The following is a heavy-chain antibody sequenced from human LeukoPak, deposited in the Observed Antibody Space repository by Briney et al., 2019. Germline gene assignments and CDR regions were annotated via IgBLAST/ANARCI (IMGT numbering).Heavy chain of an antibody. CDR2: IYSCGST. V-gene: IGHV3-53*01. Sequence: GGSLRLSCAASGFTVSSNYMSWVRQAPGKGLEWVSVIYSCGSTYYADSVKGRFTISRDNSKNTLHLQMNSLRAEDTAIYYCVRDIGSYPPEKWGQGTLVTVSS. D-gene: IGHD1-26*01. CDR3: VRDIGSYPPEK. CDR1: GFTVSSNY. J-gene: IGHJ4*02.